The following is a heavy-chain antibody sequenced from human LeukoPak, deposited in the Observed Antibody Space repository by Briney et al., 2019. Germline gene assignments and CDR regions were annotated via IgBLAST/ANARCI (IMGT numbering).Heavy chain of an antibody. J-gene: IGHJ4*02. CDR1: GFTFRDYV. CDR3: AKIYGSGSYYTFDY. CDR2: ISYDGSNK. Sequence: GRSLRLSCAASGFTFRDYVMHWVRQAPGKGLEWVAVISYDGSNKYYANSVKGRFTISRDNSKNTLYLQMNSLRAEDTAVYYCAKIYGSGSYYTFDYWGQGTLVTVSS. V-gene: IGHV3-30-3*02. D-gene: IGHD3-10*01.